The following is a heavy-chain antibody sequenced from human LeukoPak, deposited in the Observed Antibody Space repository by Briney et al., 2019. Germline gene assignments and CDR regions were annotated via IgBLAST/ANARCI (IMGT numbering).Heavy chain of an antibody. CDR3: ATANDFWSGYFPPGDV. V-gene: IGHV3-64*01. D-gene: IGHD3-3*01. J-gene: IGHJ6*04. CDR2: ISSNGGST. Sequence: GGSLRLSCAASGFTFSSYAMHWVRQAPGKGLEYVSAISSNGGSTYYANSVKGRFTISRDNSKNTLYLQMGSLRAEDMAVYYCATANDFWSGYFPPGDVRGKGTTVTVSS. CDR1: GFTFSSYA.